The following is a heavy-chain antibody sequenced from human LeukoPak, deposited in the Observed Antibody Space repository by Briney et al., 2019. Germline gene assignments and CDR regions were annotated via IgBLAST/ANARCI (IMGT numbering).Heavy chain of an antibody. V-gene: IGHV3-23*01. J-gene: IGHJ4*02. D-gene: IGHD5-18*01. CDR2: ISGSGGTT. Sequence: GGSLRLSCAASGFTFSTYAMSWVRQAPGKGLEWVSAISGSGGTTYYADSVKGRFTISRDNSKNTLYLQMNSLRVEDTAVYYSATRYSYGSYYFDYWGQGTLVTVSS. CDR1: GFTFSTYA. CDR3: ATRYSYGSYYFDY.